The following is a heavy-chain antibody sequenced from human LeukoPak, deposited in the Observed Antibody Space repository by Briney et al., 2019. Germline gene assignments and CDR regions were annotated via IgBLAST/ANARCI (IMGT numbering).Heavy chain of an antibody. V-gene: IGHV4-30-4*01. CDR2: IYYSGTT. Sequence: SETLSLTCTVSGGSISSGDYYWSWIRQPPGKGLEWIGYIYYSGTTYYNPSLKSRVTISVDTSKNQFSLKLSSVTAADTAVYYCARRVQDYYGSGSHFDYWGQGTLVTVSS. CDR3: ARRVQDYYGSGSHFDY. D-gene: IGHD3-10*01. CDR1: GGSISSGDYY. J-gene: IGHJ4*02.